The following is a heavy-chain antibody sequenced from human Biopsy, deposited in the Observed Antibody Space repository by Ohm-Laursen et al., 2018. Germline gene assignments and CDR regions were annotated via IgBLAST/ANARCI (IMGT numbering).Heavy chain of an antibody. CDR2: IYYSGST. CDR3: ARHRGGMPSSGNWFDH. CDR1: GYSMSTYY. D-gene: IGHD2-2*01. V-gene: IGHV4-59*08. Sequence: SETLSLTCSASGYSMSTYYWSWIRQPPGKGLEWIGYIYYSGSTSYNPSLKSRVTISVDMSKIQFSLKLTSVAAADTAVYYCARHRGGMPSSGNWFDHWGQGTLVTVSS. J-gene: IGHJ5*02.